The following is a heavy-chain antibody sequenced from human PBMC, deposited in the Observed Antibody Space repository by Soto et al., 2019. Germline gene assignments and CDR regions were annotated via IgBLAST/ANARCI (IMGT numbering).Heavy chain of an antibody. D-gene: IGHD4-17*01. CDR3: ARAYGYYFDY. Sequence: PSETLSLTCAVSGGSIGGYYGSWIRQPPGKGLEWIGYIYHSGSTNYNPSLKSRVTISVDTSKNQFSLKLSSVTAADTAVYYCARAYGYYFDYWGQGTLVTVSS. CDR1: GGSIGGYY. V-gene: IGHV4-59*01. J-gene: IGHJ4*02. CDR2: IYHSGST.